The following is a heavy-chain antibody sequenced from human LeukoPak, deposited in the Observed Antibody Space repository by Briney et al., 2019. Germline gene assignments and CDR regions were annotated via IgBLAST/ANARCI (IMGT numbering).Heavy chain of an antibody. Sequence: GESLQISCKGSGSSFTSYWISWVRQMPGKGLEWMGRIDPSDSYTNYSPSFQGHVTISADKSISTAYLQWSSLKASDTAMYYCARHKTPRGEGYRSRGNWFDPWGQGTLVTVSS. J-gene: IGHJ5*02. CDR1: GSSFTSYW. D-gene: IGHD5-12*01. CDR3: ARHKTPRGEGYRSRGNWFDP. CDR2: IDPSDSYT. V-gene: IGHV5-10-1*01.